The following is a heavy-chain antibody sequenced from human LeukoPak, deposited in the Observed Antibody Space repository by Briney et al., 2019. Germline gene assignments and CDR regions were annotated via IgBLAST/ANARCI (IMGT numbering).Heavy chain of an antibody. CDR2: IYYSGST. J-gene: IGHJ4*02. Sequence: SETLSLTCTVSGGSISSSSYYWGWIRQPPGKGLEWIGSIYYSGSTYYNPSLKSRVTISVDTSKNQFSLKLSSVTAADTAVYYCARQGLTMVRGVIGYWGQGTLVTVSS. CDR1: GGSISSSSYY. D-gene: IGHD3-10*01. CDR3: ARQGLTMVRGVIGY. V-gene: IGHV4-39*01.